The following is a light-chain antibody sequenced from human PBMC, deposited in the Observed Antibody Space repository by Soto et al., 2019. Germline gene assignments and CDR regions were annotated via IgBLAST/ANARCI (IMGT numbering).Light chain of an antibody. J-gene: IGLJ2*01. CDR3: GTWDNSLSVGA. CDR1: SPNIGNNY. CDR2: DNN. V-gene: IGLV1-51*01. Sequence: QSVLTQPPSVSAAPGQKVTISCSGSSPNIGNNYVSWYQQLPGTAPRLLIYDNNKRPSGIPDRFSGSKSGTSATLDISGLQTGDEADYYCGTWDNSLSVGAFGGGTKLTVL.